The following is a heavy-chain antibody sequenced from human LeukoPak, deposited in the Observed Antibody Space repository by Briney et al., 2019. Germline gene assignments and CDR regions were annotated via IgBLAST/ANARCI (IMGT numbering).Heavy chain of an antibody. Sequence: PGGSLRLSCAASGFTFSSYGMHWVRQAPGEGLEWVAVISYDGSNKYYADSVKGRFTISRDNSKNTLYLQMNSLRAEDTAVYYCAKDRIVGATSFDYWGQGTLVTVSS. D-gene: IGHD1-26*01. V-gene: IGHV3-30*18. CDR2: ISYDGSNK. CDR3: AKDRIVGATSFDY. J-gene: IGHJ4*02. CDR1: GFTFSSYG.